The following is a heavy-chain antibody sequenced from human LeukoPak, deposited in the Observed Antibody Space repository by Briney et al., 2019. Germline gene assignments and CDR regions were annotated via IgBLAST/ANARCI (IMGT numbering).Heavy chain of an antibody. D-gene: IGHD2-2*02. J-gene: IGHJ4*02. CDR3: ARGVVPAAIGGQFDY. CDR1: GGSISSHY. CDR2: IYYSGST. V-gene: IGHV4-59*11. Sequence: SEALSLTCTVSGGSISSHYWSWIRQPPGKGLEWIGYIYYSGSTNYNPSLKSRVTISVDTSKNQFSLKLSSVTAADTAVYYCARGVVPAAIGGQFDYWGQGTLVTVSS.